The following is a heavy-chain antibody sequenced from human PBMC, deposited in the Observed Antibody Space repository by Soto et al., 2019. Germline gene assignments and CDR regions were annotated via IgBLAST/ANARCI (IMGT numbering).Heavy chain of an antibody. J-gene: IGHJ6*03. CDR1: GGSISSYY. Sequence: SETLSLTCPVSGGSISSYYWSWIRQPPGKGLEWIGYIYYSGSTNYNPSLKSRVTISVDTSKNQFSLKLSSVTAADTAVYYCARERVTMVRGVIITQRTYYMDVWGKGTTVTVSS. V-gene: IGHV4-59*01. CDR2: IYYSGST. CDR3: ARERVTMVRGVIITQRTYYMDV. D-gene: IGHD3-10*01.